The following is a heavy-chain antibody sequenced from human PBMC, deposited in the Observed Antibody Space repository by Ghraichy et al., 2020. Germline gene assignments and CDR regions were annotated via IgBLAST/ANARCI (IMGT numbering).Heavy chain of an antibody. D-gene: IGHD3-22*01. Sequence: GGSLRLSCAASGFTFSSYAMSWVRQAPGKGLEWVSAISGSGGSTYYADSVKGRFTISRDNSKNTLYLQMNSLRAEDTAVYYCATGQYYYDSSGYYYVPSLDYWGQGTLVTVSS. V-gene: IGHV3-23*01. CDR2: ISGSGGST. CDR1: GFTFSSYA. J-gene: IGHJ4*02. CDR3: ATGQYYYDSSGYYYVPSLDY.